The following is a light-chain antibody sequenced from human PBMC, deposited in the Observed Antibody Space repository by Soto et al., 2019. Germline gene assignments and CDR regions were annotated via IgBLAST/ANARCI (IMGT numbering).Light chain of an antibody. V-gene: IGKV4-1*01. CDR1: QSVLYSSNNKNY. CDR3: QQYYSTPRT. Sequence: DIVMTQSPDSLAVSLGERATINCKSCQSVLYSSNNKNYLPWYQQKPGQPPKLLIYWASTREAGVPDRFSGSGSWTDFTLTISSLQAEDVAVYYCQQYYSTPRTFGQGTKLEI. J-gene: IGKJ2*01. CDR2: WAS.